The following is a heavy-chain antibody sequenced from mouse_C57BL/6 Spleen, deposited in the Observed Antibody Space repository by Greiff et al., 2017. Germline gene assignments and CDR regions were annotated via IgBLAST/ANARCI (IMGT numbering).Heavy chain of an antibody. J-gene: IGHJ1*03. CDR3: ARDLGYGSSHWYFDV. D-gene: IGHD1-1*01. CDR1: GYTFTSYW. V-gene: IGHV1-69*01. Sequence: QVQLKQPGAELVMPGASVKLSCKASGYTFTSYWMHWVKQRPGQGLEWIGEIDPSDSYTKYNQKFKGKSPLTVDKSSSKAYMQLSSLTSEDSAVYYCARDLGYGSSHWYFDVWGTGTTVTVSS. CDR2: IDPSDSYT.